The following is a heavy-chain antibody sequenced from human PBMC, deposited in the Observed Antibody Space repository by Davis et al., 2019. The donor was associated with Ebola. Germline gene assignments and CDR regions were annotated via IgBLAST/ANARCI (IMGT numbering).Heavy chain of an antibody. V-gene: IGHV3-21*01. CDR1: GFTFNNYA. Sequence: GESLKLSCAASGFTFNNYAMNWVRQAPGKGPEWVSSISHDITKIYYADSVKGRFTISRDDAKNSLYLQMNSLRVEDTAVYYCGRDGVPAAVGLWGQGTLVTVSS. CDR3: GRDGVPAAVGL. J-gene: IGHJ4*02. D-gene: IGHD2-2*01. CDR2: ISHDITKI.